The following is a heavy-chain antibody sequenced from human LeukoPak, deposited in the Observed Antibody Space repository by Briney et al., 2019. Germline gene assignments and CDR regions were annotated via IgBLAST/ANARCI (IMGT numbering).Heavy chain of an antibody. Sequence: SVKVSCKASGGTFSSYAIIWVRQAPGQGLEWMGRIIPILGIANYAQKFQGRVTITADKSTSTAYMELSSLRSEDTAVYYCARGLLYYDILTGYSGGAYYYYGMDVWGQGTTVTVSS. D-gene: IGHD3-9*01. V-gene: IGHV1-69*04. CDR1: GGTFSSYA. CDR3: ARGLLYYDILTGYSGGAYYYYGMDV. J-gene: IGHJ6*02. CDR2: IIPILGIA.